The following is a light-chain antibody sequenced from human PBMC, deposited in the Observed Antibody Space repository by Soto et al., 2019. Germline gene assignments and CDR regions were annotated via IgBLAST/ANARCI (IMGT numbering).Light chain of an antibody. CDR3: LHYGGSPLT. V-gene: IGKV3-11*01. CDR1: QSVSSY. Sequence: EIVFTQSPATLSLSPGERATLSCLASQSVSSYLAWYQQKPGQAPRLLISAATNRATGIPARFSGSGSRTDFTLTISSLEPEDFAVYYCLHYGGSPLTFGQGTRLEIK. J-gene: IGKJ5*01. CDR2: AAT.